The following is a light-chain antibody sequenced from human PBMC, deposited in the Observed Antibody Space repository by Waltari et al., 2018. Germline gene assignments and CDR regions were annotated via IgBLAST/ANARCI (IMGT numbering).Light chain of an antibody. CDR2: AVS. CDR3: SSYTSSSHYV. V-gene: IGLV2-14*01. J-gene: IGLJ1*01. CDR1: SSHDGGYSY. Sequence: QSALPQPASVSGAPGQSITIACTGTSSHDGGYSYDSWYQQHPGKAPKLMIYAVSNRPSGVSNRFSGSKSGNTASLTISGLQAEDEADYYCSSYTSSSHYVFGTGTKVTVL.